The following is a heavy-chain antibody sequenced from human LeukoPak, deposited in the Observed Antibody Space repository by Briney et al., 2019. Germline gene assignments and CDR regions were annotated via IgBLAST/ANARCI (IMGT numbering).Heavy chain of an antibody. CDR2: IRHDGSNK. Sequence: PGGSLRLSCATSTFPFSFYSMHWVRQAPGKGLEWVAFIRHDGSNKYYTDSVKGRFTISRDNSKNTLYLQMNSLRAEDTAVYYCAKDIAYYYDSSGPLFDNWGQGTLVTVSS. V-gene: IGHV3-30*02. CDR1: TFPFSFYS. CDR3: AKDIAYYYDSSGPLFDN. D-gene: IGHD3-22*01. J-gene: IGHJ4*02.